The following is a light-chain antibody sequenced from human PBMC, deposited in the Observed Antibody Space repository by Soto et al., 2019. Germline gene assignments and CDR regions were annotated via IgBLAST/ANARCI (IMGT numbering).Light chain of an antibody. Sequence: QPVLTQSSSASASLGSSVKVTCTLSSGLSSYIIAWHQQQPGKAPRYLMKLEGSGIYKKGSGVPDRFSGSSSGADRYLTISNLQFEDEADYYCETWDTNTRVFGGGTKLTVL. V-gene: IGLV4-60*02. CDR2: LEGSGIY. CDR1: SGLSSYI. J-gene: IGLJ2*01. CDR3: ETWDTNTRV.